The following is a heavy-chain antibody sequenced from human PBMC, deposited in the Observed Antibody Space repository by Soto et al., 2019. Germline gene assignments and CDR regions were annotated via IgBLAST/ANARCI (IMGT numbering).Heavy chain of an antibody. CDR2: INPNSGGT. CDR1: GYTFTGYY. Sequence: ASVKVSCKASGYTFTGYYMHWVRQAPGQGLEWMGWINPNSGGTNYAQKFQGRVTMTRDTSISTAYMELSRLRSDDTAVYYCARDYDFWSGYYVAPDYYYYYGMDVWGQGTTVTV. CDR3: ARDYDFWSGYYVAPDYYYYYGMDV. V-gene: IGHV1-2*02. J-gene: IGHJ6*02. D-gene: IGHD3-3*01.